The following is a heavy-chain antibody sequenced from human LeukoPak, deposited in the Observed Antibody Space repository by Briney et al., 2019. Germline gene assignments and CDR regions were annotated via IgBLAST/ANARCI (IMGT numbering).Heavy chain of an antibody. D-gene: IGHD6-6*01. CDR3: ARGGSSRFAS. J-gene: IGHJ5*02. CDR1: GFTFSTYW. CDR2: IKQDGSEK. Sequence: GGSLRLSCAVSGFTFSTYWMSWVRQAPGKGLEWVANIKQDGSEKYYMDSVKGRFTISRDNAKNSLYLQMNSLRAEDTAVYYCARGGSSRFASWGQGTLVTVSS. V-gene: IGHV3-7*03.